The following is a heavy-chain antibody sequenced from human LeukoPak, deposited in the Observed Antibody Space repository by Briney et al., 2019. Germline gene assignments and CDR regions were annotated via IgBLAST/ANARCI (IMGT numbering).Heavy chain of an antibody. CDR3: AKGRGSPYYFEY. Sequence: GGSLRLSCAASGFTFSSFAMSWVRQAPGKGLEWVSSVSGSGASTYYADSVKGRFTISRDNSKNTLYLQMNSLRAEDTAVYYCAKGRGSPYYFEYWGQGTLVTVSS. CDR1: GFTFSSFA. J-gene: IGHJ4*02. CDR2: VSGSGAST. V-gene: IGHV3-23*01. D-gene: IGHD1-26*01.